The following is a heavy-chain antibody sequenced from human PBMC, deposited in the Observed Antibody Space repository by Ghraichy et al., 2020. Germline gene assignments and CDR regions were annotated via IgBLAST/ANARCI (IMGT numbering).Heavy chain of an antibody. CDR3: ARLPDPYYYGSGSYPPYYCDY. Sequence: SETLSLTCTVSGGSISSRGYYWGWIRQPPGKGLESIGIIYYSGTTYYNPSLKSRVTMSVDTSKNQFSLRLTSLTAADTAVYYCARLPDPYYYGSGSYPPYYCDYWGQGTLVTVSS. CDR1: GGSISSRGYY. V-gene: IGHV4-39*01. CDR2: IYYSGTT. D-gene: IGHD3-10*01. J-gene: IGHJ4*02.